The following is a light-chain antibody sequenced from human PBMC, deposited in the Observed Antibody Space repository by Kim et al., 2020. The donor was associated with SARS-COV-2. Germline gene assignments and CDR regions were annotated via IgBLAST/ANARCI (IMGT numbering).Light chain of an antibody. CDR3: SSYRSSATYV. CDR2: DVI. Sequence: QSALTQPASVSGSPGQSITISCTGTSSDVGAYNFVSWYQQYPGRAPKLMIYDVIKRPSGVSYRFSGSKSGNTASLTISGLQAEDEVDYYCSSYRSSATYVFGTGTKVTVL. J-gene: IGLJ1*01. CDR1: SSDVGAYNF. V-gene: IGLV2-14*03.